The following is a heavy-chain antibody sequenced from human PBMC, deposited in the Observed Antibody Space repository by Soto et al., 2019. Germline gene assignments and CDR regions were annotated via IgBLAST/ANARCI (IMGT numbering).Heavy chain of an antibody. D-gene: IGHD6-19*01. V-gene: IGHV1-18*01. CDR3: AREDSSGWYSFSYFDY. Sequence: QVQLVQSGAEVKKPGASVKVSCKASGYTFTSYGLGWVQQAPGQGLGGRGWISAYNGNTNFAQKLQGRVTMTTDTSTSTAYMELRSLRSDDTAVYYCAREDSSGWYSFSYFDYWGQGTLVTVSS. J-gene: IGHJ4*02. CDR2: ISAYNGNT. CDR1: GYTFTSYG.